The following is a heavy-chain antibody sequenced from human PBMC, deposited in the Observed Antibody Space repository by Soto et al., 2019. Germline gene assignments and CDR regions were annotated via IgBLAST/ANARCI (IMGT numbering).Heavy chain of an antibody. CDR2: IYWDDDK. J-gene: IGHJ5*02. D-gene: IGHD4-17*01. Sequence: SGPTLVNPTQTLTLTRTFSGFSLSTSGVGVGWIRQPPGKALEWLALIYWDDDKRYSPSLKSRLTITKDTSKNQVVLTMTNMDPVDTAAYYCAHRLTVTTFNWFDPWGQGTLVTVSS. CDR3: AHRLTVTTFNWFDP. CDR1: GFSLSTSGVG. V-gene: IGHV2-5*02.